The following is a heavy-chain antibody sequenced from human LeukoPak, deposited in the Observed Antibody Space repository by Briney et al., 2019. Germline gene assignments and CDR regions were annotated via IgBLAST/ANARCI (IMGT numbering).Heavy chain of an antibody. J-gene: IGHJ3*02. CDR1: GFTFSSYG. CDR3: AKLSFLNYYDSSGYYLVGAFDI. V-gene: IGHV3-23*01. D-gene: IGHD3-22*01. Sequence: GGTLRLSCAASGFTFSSYGMSWVRQAPGKGLEWVSAISGSGGSTYYADSVKGRLTISRDNSKNTLYLQMNSLRAEDTAVYYCAKLSFLNYYDSSGYYLVGAFDIWGQGTMVTVSS. CDR2: ISGSGGST.